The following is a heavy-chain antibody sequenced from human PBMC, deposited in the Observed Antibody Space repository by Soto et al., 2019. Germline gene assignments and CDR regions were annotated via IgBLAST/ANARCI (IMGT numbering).Heavy chain of an antibody. Sequence: SETLSLTCTVSGGSISSGDYYWSWIRQPPGKGLEWIGYIYYSGSTYYNPSLKSRVTISVDTSKNQFSLKLSSVTAADTAVYYCARSRYCSGGSCYASFDYWGQGTLVNVSS. CDR1: GGSISSGDYY. D-gene: IGHD2-15*01. J-gene: IGHJ4*02. CDR2: IYYSGST. V-gene: IGHV4-30-4*01. CDR3: ARSRYCSGGSCYASFDY.